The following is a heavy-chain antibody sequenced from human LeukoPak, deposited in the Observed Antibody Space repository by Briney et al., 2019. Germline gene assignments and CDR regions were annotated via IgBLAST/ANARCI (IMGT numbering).Heavy chain of an antibody. V-gene: IGHV3-74*01. CDR2: INSDGINT. J-gene: IGHJ5*02. CDR1: GFTFSTYN. Sequence: GGSLRLSCAASGFTFSTYNMHWVRQAPGKGLVWVSRINSDGINTSYADSVKGRFTISRDNAKNTLNLQMNSLRAGDTAVYYCARDLGQYYDTSDNWFDPWGQGTLVTVSS. CDR3: ARDLGQYYDTSDNWFDP. D-gene: IGHD3-22*01.